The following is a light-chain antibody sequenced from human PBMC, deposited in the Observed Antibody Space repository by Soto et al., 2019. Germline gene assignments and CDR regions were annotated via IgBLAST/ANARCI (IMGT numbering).Light chain of an antibody. V-gene: IGKV2-28*01. CDR1: QSLVHSQGNYF. J-gene: IGKJ2*01. Sequence: DIVMTQSPLSLLVSPGEPASISCRSSQSLVHSQGNYFFDWYVQKPGQSPQLLIYWGFIRASGVPDRISGSASGTDFTLKITRVEAEDVGVYYCMQALQTPYTFGQGTKLEIK. CDR2: WGF. CDR3: MQALQTPYT.